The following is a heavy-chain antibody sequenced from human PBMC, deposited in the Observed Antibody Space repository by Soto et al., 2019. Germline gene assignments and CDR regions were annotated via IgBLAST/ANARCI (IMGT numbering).Heavy chain of an antibody. CDR1: GGTFSSYA. CDR3: ARVRGIAARLDDYYYYGMDV. CDR2: IIPIFGTA. V-gene: IGHV1-69*13. Sequence: ASVKVSCKASGGTFSSYAISWVRQAPGQGLEWMGGIIPIFGTANYAQKFQGRVTITADESTSTAYMELSSLRSEDTAVYYCARVRGIAARLDDYYYYGMDVWGQGTTVTVSS. J-gene: IGHJ6*02. D-gene: IGHD6-6*01.